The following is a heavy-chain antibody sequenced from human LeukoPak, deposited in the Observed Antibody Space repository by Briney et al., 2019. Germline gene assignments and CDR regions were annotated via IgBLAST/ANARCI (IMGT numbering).Heavy chain of an antibody. CDR2: IKEDGSEK. J-gene: IGHJ4*02. D-gene: IGHD6-19*01. CDR1: GFTFSSYW. V-gene: IGHV3-7*05. Sequence: GRSLRLSCTASGFTFSSYWMSWVSQAPGRGLEWVANIKEDGSEKYYVDSVTGRFTISRDNAKKSLYLQMNSLGTEDTAVYYCASQFWWAAVPGTLDYWGQGTLVTVSS. CDR3: ASQFWWAAVPGTLDY.